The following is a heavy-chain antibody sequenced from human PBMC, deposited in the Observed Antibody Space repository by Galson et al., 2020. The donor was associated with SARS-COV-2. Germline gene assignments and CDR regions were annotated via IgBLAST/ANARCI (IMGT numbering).Heavy chain of an antibody. CDR1: GFTFNNYA. V-gene: IGHV3-30*04. J-gene: IGHJ6*02. Sequence: SCAASGFTFNNYAMHWVRQAPGKGLEWVALISYDGFNKYYADSVKGRFTISRDNSKNTLYLQMNSLTSDTAVYYCARGTVPYYHGMDVGGQGTTVSVSS. CDR2: ISYDGFNK. D-gene: IGHD4-4*01. CDR3: ARGTVPYYHGMDV.